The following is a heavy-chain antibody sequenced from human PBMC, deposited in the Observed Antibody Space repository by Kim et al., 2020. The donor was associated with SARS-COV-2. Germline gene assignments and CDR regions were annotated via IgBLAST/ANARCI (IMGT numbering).Heavy chain of an antibody. Sequence: GGSLRLXCAASGFTFSSYAMNWVRQAXGKGLXXVSTXXGXXXSTYYADSVKGRXXISRXXTKNXRSLXXNSLXXDDTXVYYXXKEQXXAAGXVPFXXCWGXXTL. CDR1: GFTFSSYA. D-gene: IGHD6-13*01. J-gene: IGHJ4*01. V-gene: IGHV3-23*01. CDR3: XKEQXXAAGXVPFXXC. CDR2: XXGXXXST.